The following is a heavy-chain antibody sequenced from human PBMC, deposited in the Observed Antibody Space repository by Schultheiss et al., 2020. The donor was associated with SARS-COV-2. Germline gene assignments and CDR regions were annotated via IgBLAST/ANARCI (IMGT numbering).Heavy chain of an antibody. V-gene: IGHV3-23*01. CDR3: AKVGRSSIAALKSYYYYYGMDV. CDR1: GFTFSSYA. Sequence: GGSPRLSCAASGFTFSSYAMSWVRQAPGKGLEWVSAISGSGGSTYYADSVKGRFTISRDNSKNTLYLQMNSLRAEDTAVYYCAKVGRSSIAALKSYYYYYGMDVWGQGTTVTVSS. CDR2: ISGSGGST. D-gene: IGHD6-6*01. J-gene: IGHJ6*02.